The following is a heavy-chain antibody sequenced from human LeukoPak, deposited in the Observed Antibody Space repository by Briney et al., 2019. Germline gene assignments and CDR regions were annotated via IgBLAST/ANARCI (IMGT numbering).Heavy chain of an antibody. CDR1: GFTFSSYE. Sequence: GGSLRLSCAASGFTFSSYEMNWVRQAPGKGLEWVSYISSSGSTIYYADSVKGRFTISRDNAKNSLYLQMNSLRAEDTAIYYCARDAAYGYDRFDYWGQGTQVTVSS. V-gene: IGHV3-48*03. CDR2: ISSSGSTI. D-gene: IGHD4-17*01. J-gene: IGHJ4*02. CDR3: ARDAAYGYDRFDY.